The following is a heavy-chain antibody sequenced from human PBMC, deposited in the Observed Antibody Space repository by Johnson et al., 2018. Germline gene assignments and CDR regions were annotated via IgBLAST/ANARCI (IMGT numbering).Heavy chain of an antibody. CDR1: GFTFSSYS. CDR2: ISSSSSYI. V-gene: IGHV3-21*01. CDR3: ARDKAMIRVGYRTDAFDI. Sequence: VQLVQSGGGLVKPGGSLRLSCAASGFTFSSYSMNWVRQAPGKGLEWVSSISSSSSYIYYADSVKGRFTISRDNAKNSLYLQMNSLRADDTAVYYCARDKAMIRVGYRTDAFDIWGQGTMVTVSS. J-gene: IGHJ3*02. D-gene: IGHD3-22*01.